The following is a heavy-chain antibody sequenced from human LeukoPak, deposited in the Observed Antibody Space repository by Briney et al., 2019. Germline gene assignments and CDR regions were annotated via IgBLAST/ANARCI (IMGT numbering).Heavy chain of an antibody. CDR1: GGTFSNYA. CDR3: ARVGCSSTSCYKGDWFDP. D-gene: IGHD2-2*02. J-gene: IGHJ5*02. V-gene: IGHV1-69*01. CDR2: IIPIFGTS. Sequence: GSSVKVSCKASGGTFSNYAISWVRRAPGQGLEWMGGIIPIFGTSNYAQKFQGRVTITADESTSTAYMELSSLRSEDTAVYYCARVGCSSTSCYKGDWFDPWGQGTLVTVSS.